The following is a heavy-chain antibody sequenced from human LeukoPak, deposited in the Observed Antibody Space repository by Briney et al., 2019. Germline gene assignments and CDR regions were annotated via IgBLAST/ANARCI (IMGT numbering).Heavy chain of an antibody. J-gene: IGHJ3*02. CDR3: ARSHDSSGYYPGDAFDI. Sequence: GESLKISCKISGYRLTNNWIGWVRQVPGEGLEWMGLIYPGYSDAKYSPSFQGQVTISADKSISTAYLQWSSLKASDTAMYYCARSHDSSGYYPGDAFDIWGQGTMVTVSS. CDR2: IYPGYSDA. V-gene: IGHV5-51*01. D-gene: IGHD3-22*01. CDR1: GYRLTNNW.